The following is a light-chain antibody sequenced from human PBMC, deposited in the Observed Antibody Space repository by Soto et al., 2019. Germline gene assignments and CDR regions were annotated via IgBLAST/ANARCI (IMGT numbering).Light chain of an antibody. CDR2: EVS. Sequence: QSALAQPASVSGSPGQSITISCTGTSGFVGSFSLVSWYQHHPGKAPRLMIYEVSNRPSGVSDRFSGSKSGNTASLTISGLLAEDEADYYCSSYTSISTYVFGTGTKVTVL. V-gene: IGLV2-14*02. CDR1: SGFVGSFSL. J-gene: IGLJ1*01. CDR3: SSYTSISTYV.